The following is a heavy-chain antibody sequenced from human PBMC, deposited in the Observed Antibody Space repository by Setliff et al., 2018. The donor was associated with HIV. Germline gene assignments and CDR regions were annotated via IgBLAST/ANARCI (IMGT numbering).Heavy chain of an antibody. V-gene: IGHV3-11*06. CDR1: GGSFSGYY. CDR2: ISPSGTYI. Sequence: LSLTCAVYGGSFSGYYWSWIRQAPGKGLEWVSFISPSGTYIHYADSLKGRFTISRDNAKNSLYLQMNSLRAEDTAVYYCARDPPWNYDSSGYPYYFDYWGQGTLVTVPQ. J-gene: IGHJ4*02. CDR3: ARDPPWNYDSSGYPYYFDY. D-gene: IGHD3-22*01.